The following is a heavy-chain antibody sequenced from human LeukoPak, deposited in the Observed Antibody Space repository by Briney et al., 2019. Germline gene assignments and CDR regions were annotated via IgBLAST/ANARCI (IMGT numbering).Heavy chain of an antibody. J-gene: IGHJ6*03. CDR1: GGTPSRHA. CDR3: ARDQWYSNYAGTYYYCMDV. Sequence: SVKVSCKASGGTPSRHAISWVRQAPGQGLEWMGGIIPIFGTAKYAQKFQGRVTITADESTSTAYMELSSLRSEDTAVYYCARDQWYSNYAGTYYYCMDVWGKGTTVTVSS. CDR2: IIPIFGTA. D-gene: IGHD4-11*01. V-gene: IGHV1-69*01.